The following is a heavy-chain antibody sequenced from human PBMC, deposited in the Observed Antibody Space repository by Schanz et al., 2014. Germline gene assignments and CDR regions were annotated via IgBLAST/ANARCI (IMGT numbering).Heavy chain of an antibody. J-gene: IGHJ4*01. CDR2: ISSSGSYI. CDR1: GFTFGSYG. Sequence: EEQLLQSGGGLVQPGGSLRLSCAASGFTFGSYGMSWVRQGPGKGLEWVSSISSSGSYIHYADSVKGRFTISRDNAKNTLYLQMNSLRAEDTAVYYCAREQIMAAAGLVDYWGHGTLVTVSS. V-gene: IGHV3-21*04. D-gene: IGHD6-13*01. CDR3: AREQIMAAAGLVDY.